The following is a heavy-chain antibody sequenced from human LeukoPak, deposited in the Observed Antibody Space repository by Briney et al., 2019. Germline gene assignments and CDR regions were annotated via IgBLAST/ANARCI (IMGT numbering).Heavy chain of an antibody. V-gene: IGHV3-30*18. CDR3: AKDYLLYDY. Sequence: GGSLRLSCAASGFTFSSYGMHWVRQAPGKGLEWVAVISYDGSNKYYADSVKGRFTISRDNSKNTLHLQMNSLRAEDTAVYYCAKDYLLYDYWGQGTLVTVSS. CDR1: GFTFSSYG. CDR2: ISYDGSNK. J-gene: IGHJ4*02.